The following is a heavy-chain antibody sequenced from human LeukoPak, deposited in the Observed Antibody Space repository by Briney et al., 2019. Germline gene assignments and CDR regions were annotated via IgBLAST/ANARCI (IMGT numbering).Heavy chain of an antibody. CDR3: ASGWDVWWAFDY. V-gene: IGHV3-30*03. D-gene: IGHD3-16*01. J-gene: IGHJ4*02. CDR2: ISYDGSNK. CDR1: GFTFSSYG. Sequence: PGGSLRLSCAASGFTFSSYGMHWVRQAPGKGLEWVAVISYDGSNKYYADSVKGRFTISRDNSKNTLYLQMNSLRAEDTAVYYCASGWDVWWAFDYWGQGTLVTVSS.